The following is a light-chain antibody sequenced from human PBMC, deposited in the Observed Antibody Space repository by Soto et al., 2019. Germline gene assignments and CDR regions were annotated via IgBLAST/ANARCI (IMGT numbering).Light chain of an antibody. CDR2: EGS. J-gene: IGLJ1*01. V-gene: IGLV2-23*01. Sequence: QSALTQPASVSGSPGQSITISCTGTSSDVGSYNLVSWYQQHPGKAPKLMIYEGSKRPSGVSNRFSGSKSGNTASLTISGLQAEDEADYYCCSYAGSSTQVFGTGTKVTV. CDR3: CSYAGSSTQV. CDR1: SSDVGSYNL.